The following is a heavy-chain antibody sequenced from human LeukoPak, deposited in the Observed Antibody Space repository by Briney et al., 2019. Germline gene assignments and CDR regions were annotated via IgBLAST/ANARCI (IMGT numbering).Heavy chain of an antibody. CDR2: IKKDGSEK. J-gene: IGHJ4*02. Sequence: AGGSLRLSCETSGIAFSNSWMSWVRQAPGKGLEWVANIKKDGSEKYYVDSVKGRITISRDNAKNSLYLQMNSLRAEDTAMYYCARRRDDSTSFDYWGQGTLVTVSS. CDR1: GIAFSNSW. CDR3: ARRRDDSTSFDY. D-gene: IGHD2/OR15-2a*01. V-gene: IGHV3-7*01.